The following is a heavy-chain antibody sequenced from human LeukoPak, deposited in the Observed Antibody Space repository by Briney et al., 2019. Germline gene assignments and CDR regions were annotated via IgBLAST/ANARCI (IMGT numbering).Heavy chain of an antibody. Sequence: GGSLRLSCVISGYTFTHYGFHWVRQAPGKALEWVAYISYNGNNKYEDSVKGRFTISRDNSKNTLHLQMNGLRAEDTAVYYCARDPLDISRWANAFDTWGQGTTVIVSS. CDR3: ARDPLDISRWANAFDT. CDR2: ISYNGNNK. CDR1: GYTFTHYG. D-gene: IGHD5-12*01. V-gene: IGHV3-30*03. J-gene: IGHJ3*02.